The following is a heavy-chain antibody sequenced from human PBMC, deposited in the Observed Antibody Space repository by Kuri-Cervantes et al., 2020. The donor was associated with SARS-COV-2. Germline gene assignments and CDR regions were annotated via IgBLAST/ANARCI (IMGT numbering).Heavy chain of an antibody. J-gene: IGHJ4*02. CDR3: AREDSYGYGDY. CDR1: GFTFSSCS. D-gene: IGHD5-18*01. V-gene: IGHV3-21*01. Sequence: LTCAASGFTFSSCSMNWVRQAPGKGLEWVSSISSSSSYIYYADSVKGRFTISRDNAKNSLYLQMNSLRAEDTAVYYCAREDSYGYGDYWGQGTLVTVSS. CDR2: ISSSSSYI.